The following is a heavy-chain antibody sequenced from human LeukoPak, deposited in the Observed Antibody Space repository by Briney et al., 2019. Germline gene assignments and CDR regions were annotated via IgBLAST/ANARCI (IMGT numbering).Heavy chain of an antibody. D-gene: IGHD6-19*01. V-gene: IGHV3-48*04. CDR1: GFTFSSYS. J-gene: IGHJ4*02. CDR3: ARGLYSSGWYRGY. Sequence: PGGSLRLSCAASGFTFSSYSMNWVRQAPGKGLEWVSYISSSSSTIYYADSVKGRFTISRDNAKNSLHLQMNSLRAEDTAVYYCARGLYSSGWYRGYWGQGTLVTVSS. CDR2: ISSSSSTI.